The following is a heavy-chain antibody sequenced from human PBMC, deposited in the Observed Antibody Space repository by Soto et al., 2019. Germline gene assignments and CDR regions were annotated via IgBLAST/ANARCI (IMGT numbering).Heavy chain of an antibody. V-gene: IGHV4-59*01. J-gene: IGHJ5*02. Sequence: SETLSLTCTVSGGSISSYYWSWIRQPPGKGLEWIGYIYYSGSTNYNPSLKSRDTKSVDTSKNQFSLKLSSVTAADTAVYYCARLLFGAANWFDPWGQGTLVTVS. CDR3: ARLLFGAANWFDP. CDR2: IYYSGST. D-gene: IGHD3-10*01. CDR1: GGSISSYY.